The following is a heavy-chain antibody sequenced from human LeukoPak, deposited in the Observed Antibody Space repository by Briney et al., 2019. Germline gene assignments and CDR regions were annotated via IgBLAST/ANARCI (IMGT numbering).Heavy chain of an antibody. CDR2: ISDDGGNK. CDR1: GFPFNSHA. CDR3: ARGGDYFDY. Sequence: GGSLRLSCAASGFPFNSHALHWVRQAPGKGLEWVAVISDDGGNKKYADSVKGRFTISRDNSESTLYLQMDSLRAEDTAMYYCARGGDYFDYWGQGTLVTVSS. V-gene: IGHV3-30*01. J-gene: IGHJ4*02.